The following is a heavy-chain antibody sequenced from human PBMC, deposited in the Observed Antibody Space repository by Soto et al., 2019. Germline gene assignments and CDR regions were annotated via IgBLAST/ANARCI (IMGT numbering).Heavy chain of an antibody. Sequence: VQLVESGGGVVQPGRSLRLACAASGFTFSDDAMHWVRQAPGKGLEWVAVVSHDGRNTHYADSVKGRFTISRDSSKNTVSLEMTSLRAEDTAVYYCAKGGRQWLVTSDFNYWGQGALVTVSS. D-gene: IGHD6-19*01. CDR2: VSHDGRNT. J-gene: IGHJ4*02. CDR1: GFTFSDDA. CDR3: AKGGRQWLVTSDFNY. V-gene: IGHV3-30*18.